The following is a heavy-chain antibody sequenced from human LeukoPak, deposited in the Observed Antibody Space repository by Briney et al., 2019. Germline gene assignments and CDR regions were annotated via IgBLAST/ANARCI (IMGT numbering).Heavy chain of an antibody. J-gene: IGHJ3*02. Sequence: GWSMRLCCAASGFTFSDFSMTWVRQAPGKGLEWVSSIAHAGTSAGTYYADSVKGRFTISRDNSKNTLCLQLNSLRADDTAVYYCAKNWGPLDMRGQGTMVTVSS. D-gene: IGHD3-16*01. CDR3: AKNWGPLDM. CDR1: GFTFSDFS. CDR2: IAHAGTSAGT. V-gene: IGHV3-23*01.